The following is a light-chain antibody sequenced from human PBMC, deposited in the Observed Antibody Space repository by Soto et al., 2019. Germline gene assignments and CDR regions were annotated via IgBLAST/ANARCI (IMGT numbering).Light chain of an antibody. CDR3: HSYDSSLTALVI. J-gene: IGLJ2*01. V-gene: IGLV1-40*01. CDR2: GNS. CDR1: SSNIGAGYD. Sequence: QSVLTQPPSVSGAPGQGVTISCTGSSSNIGAGYDVHWYQQLPGTAPKLLIYGNSNRPSGVPDRFSGSKSGTSASLAITGLQAEDEAPYYCHSYDSSLTALVIFGGGTKLTVL.